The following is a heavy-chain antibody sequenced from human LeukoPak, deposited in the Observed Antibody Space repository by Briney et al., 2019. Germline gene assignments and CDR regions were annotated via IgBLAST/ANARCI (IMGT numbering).Heavy chain of an antibody. J-gene: IGHJ3*02. CDR1: GFTFSSYS. Sequence: PGGSLRLSCAASGFTFSSYSMNWVRQAPGKGLEWVSSISSSSSYIYYADSVKGRFTISRDNAKNSLYLQMNSLRAEDTAVYYCAREPIAAAGWDAFDIWGQGTMVTVSS. CDR3: AREPIAAAGWDAFDI. D-gene: IGHD6-13*01. V-gene: IGHV3-21*01. CDR2: ISSSSSYI.